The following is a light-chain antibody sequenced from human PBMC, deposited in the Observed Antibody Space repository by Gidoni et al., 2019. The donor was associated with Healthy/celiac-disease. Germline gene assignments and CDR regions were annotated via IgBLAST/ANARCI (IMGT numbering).Light chain of an antibody. V-gene: IGKV1-39*01. CDR3: QQSYSTPWT. J-gene: IGKJ1*01. CDR2: AAS. Sequence: IQMTQSPSSLSASVGYRVTITCRASQSISSYLNWYQQKPGKAPKLLIYAASSWQSGVPLRFSGRGSGKDFTITISSLQTEEFATYYWQQSYSTPWTFGQGTKVEIK. CDR1: QSISSY.